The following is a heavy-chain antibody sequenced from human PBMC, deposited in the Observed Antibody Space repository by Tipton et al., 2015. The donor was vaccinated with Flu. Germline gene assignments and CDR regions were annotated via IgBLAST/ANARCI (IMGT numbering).Heavy chain of an antibody. J-gene: IGHJ1*01. CDR2: IYYSGTT. Sequence: TLSLTCTVSGGSISRSHYSWGWIRQPPGKGLEWIGNIYYSGTTYYNPSLKSRVTISVDTSKNQFSLRLTSMTAADTAVYYCARYTSSWDPPRDWGQGTLVTVSS. D-gene: IGHD6-13*01. CDR1: GGSISRSHYS. V-gene: IGHV4-39*07. CDR3: ARYTSSWDPPRD.